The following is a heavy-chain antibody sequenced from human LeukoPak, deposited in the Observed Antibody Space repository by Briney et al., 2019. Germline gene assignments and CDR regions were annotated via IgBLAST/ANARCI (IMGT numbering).Heavy chain of an antibody. J-gene: IGHJ4*02. CDR3: VRDLSWGGFDY. Sequence: GGSLRLSCAASGFTFTSYNMNWVRQAPGKGLEWVSSITSSSSYIYYADSVKGRFTISRDNSRDTMFLQMNSLRAEDTAVYYCVRDLSWGGFDYWGQGTLVTVSS. V-gene: IGHV3-21*04. D-gene: IGHD3-16*01. CDR1: GFTFTSYN. CDR2: ITSSSSYI.